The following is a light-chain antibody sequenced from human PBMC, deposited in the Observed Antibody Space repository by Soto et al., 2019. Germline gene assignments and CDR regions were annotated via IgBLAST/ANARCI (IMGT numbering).Light chain of an antibody. Sequence: EIVMTQSPGTLSVSLGERATLSCRASQSVNTNLAWYQQKPGQPPRLLIYGANSRATDIPARFSGRGSGTEFTLTISSLQSEDFAVYYCQEYTDWPRTFGQGAKVVIK. CDR1: QSVNTN. CDR3: QEYTDWPRT. CDR2: GAN. J-gene: IGKJ1*01. V-gene: IGKV3-15*01.